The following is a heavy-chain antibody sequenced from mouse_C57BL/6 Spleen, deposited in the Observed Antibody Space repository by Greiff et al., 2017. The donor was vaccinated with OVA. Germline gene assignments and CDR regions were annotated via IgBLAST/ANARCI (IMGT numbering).Heavy chain of an antibody. J-gene: IGHJ2*01. CDR2: ISDGGSYT. CDR1: GFTFSSYA. Sequence: EVQLVESGGGLVKPGGSLKLSCAASGFTFSSYAMSWVRQTPEKRLEWVATISDGGSYTYYPDNVKGRFTISRDNAKNNLYLQMSHLKSEDTAMYYCAREEDYPDYWGQGTTLTVSS. CDR3: AREEDYPDY. D-gene: IGHD2-4*01. V-gene: IGHV5-4*01.